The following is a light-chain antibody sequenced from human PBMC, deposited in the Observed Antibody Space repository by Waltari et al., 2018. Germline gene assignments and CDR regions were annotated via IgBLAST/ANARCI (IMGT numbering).Light chain of an antibody. J-gene: IGLJ2*01. V-gene: IGLV2-23*02. CDR1: SRDIGSYNV. CDR3: CSYAGSVV. CDR2: EVI. Sequence: QSALTQPASVSGSPGQATTISCTGSSRDIGSYNVVSWYQHHPGKAPKLVIYEVINRPSGVSNRFSGSKSGNTASLTISGLQAEDEADYYCCSYAGSVVFGGGTKLTVL.